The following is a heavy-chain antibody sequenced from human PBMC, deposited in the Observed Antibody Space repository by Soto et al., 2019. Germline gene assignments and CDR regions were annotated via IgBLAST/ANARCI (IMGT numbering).Heavy chain of an antibody. V-gene: IGHV4-4*02. J-gene: IGHJ5*02. CDR3: ARVLRGWFDP. Sequence: SETLSLTCAVSGGSITSANWWTWVRQPPGGGLEWIGEISHSGITNYKASLKSRATMSVDKTKNDVSLKLTSVTAADTAVYYCARVLRGWFDPWGQGTPVTVSS. CDR1: GGSITSANW. CDR2: ISHSGIT.